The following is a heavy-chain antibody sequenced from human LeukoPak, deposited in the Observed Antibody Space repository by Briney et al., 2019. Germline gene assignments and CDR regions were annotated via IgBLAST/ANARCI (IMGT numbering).Heavy chain of an antibody. D-gene: IGHD5-24*01. CDR1: GDTFSSYA. CDR3: ARDVPVEMTVSGYFDF. V-gene: IGHV1-69*06. J-gene: IGHJ4*02. CDR2: IIPIFGSP. Sequence: SVKVSCKASGDTFSSYAISWVRQAPGQGLEWMGGIIPIFGSPNYAQRFQGRVTITADKSTSTAYMELSGLTYEDTAVYYCARDVPVEMTVSGYFDFWGQGTLVSVSS.